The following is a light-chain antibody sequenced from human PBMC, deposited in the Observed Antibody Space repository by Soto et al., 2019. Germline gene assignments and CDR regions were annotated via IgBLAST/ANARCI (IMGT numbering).Light chain of an antibody. V-gene: IGKV3-11*01. CDR1: QSVNSNY. J-gene: IGKJ2*01. CDR3: QQRSNWPRGT. CDR2: DAS. Sequence: EIVLTQSPGTLSLSPGERAILSCRASQSVNSNYLAWYQQKPGQAPRLLIYDASNRAPGIPARFSGSGSGTDFTLTISSLEPEDFAVYYCQQRSNWPRGTFGQGTKLEIK.